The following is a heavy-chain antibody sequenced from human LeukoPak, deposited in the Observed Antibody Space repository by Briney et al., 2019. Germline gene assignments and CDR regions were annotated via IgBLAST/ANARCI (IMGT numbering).Heavy chain of an antibody. CDR1: GLSFSSYW. V-gene: IGHV3-7*01. CDR3: ARDNKDISPFDY. Sequence: GGSLRLSCVGSGLSFSSYWMSWFRQAPGKGLEWVANIKQDGSEKYHVDSVKGRFTVSRDNAKNLLYLQMNSLRAEDTAVYYCARDNKDISPFDYWGQGTLVTVSS. J-gene: IGHJ4*02. D-gene: IGHD1/OR15-1a*01. CDR2: IKQDGSEK.